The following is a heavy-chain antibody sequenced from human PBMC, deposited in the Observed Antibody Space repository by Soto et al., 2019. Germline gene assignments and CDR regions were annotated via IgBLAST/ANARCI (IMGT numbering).Heavy chain of an antibody. CDR2: ARNKAHRYTT. J-gene: IGHJ4*02. D-gene: IGHD2-8*01. Sequence: EVQLVESGGGLVQPVVSLRLSCAASGFTFSDHHMDWVRQAPGKGLEWVGRARNKAHRYTTAYAASVKGRFTISRDDSKNSLSLQMNSLKTEDTAVYFCARLMGTSFDLWGQGTLVTVSS. V-gene: IGHV3-72*01. CDR1: GFTFSDHH. CDR3: ARLMGTSFDL.